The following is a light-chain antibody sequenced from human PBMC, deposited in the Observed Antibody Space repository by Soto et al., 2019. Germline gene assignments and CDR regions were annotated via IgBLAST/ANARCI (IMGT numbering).Light chain of an antibody. V-gene: IGKV3-11*01. J-gene: IGKJ4*01. Sequence: EIVLTQSPAILSLSPGERATLSCRASQSVSSYLAWYQQKPGQAPRLLIYDASNRATGTPARFSGSGSGTDSTVTVSRPHPQDSPVYCWQQPSTLALTWRGGTKADI. CDR3: QQPSTLALT. CDR1: QSVSSY. CDR2: DAS.